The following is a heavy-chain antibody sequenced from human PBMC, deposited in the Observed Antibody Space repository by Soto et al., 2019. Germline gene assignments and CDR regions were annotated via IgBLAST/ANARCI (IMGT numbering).Heavy chain of an antibody. D-gene: IGHD6-6*01. CDR1: GGTFSSYA. Sequence: ASVKVSCKASGGTFSSYAISWVRQAPGQGLEWMGRIIPILGIANYAQKFQGRVTITADKSTSTAYMELSSLRSEDTAVYYCAEDLEYSSSSHGYWGQGTLVTVSS. V-gene: IGHV1-69*04. CDR2: IIPILGIA. CDR3: AEDLEYSSSSHGY. J-gene: IGHJ4*02.